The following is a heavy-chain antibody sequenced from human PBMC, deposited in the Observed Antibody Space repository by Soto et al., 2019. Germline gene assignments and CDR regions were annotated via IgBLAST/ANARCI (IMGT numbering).Heavy chain of an antibody. Sequence: PGESLKISCNGSGYSLTNDWIGSVRQMPGKGLEWMGIIYPGDSDTRYSPSFQGQVIISVDQSISTAYLQWSSLQASDTAMDYCARQDYNYAYFDLWGQGTRVTVAS. CDR1: GYSLTNDW. J-gene: IGHJ4*02. CDR3: ARQDYNYAYFDL. CDR2: IYPGDSDT. V-gene: IGHV5-51*01. D-gene: IGHD5-18*01.